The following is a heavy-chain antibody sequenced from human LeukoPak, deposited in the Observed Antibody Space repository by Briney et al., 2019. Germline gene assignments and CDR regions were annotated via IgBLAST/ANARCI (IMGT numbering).Heavy chain of an antibody. V-gene: IGHV1-69*06. CDR3: ARYCDSSGYHTFDY. Sequence: SVKVSCKASGGTFSSYAISWVRQAPGQGLEWMGGIIPIFGTANYAQKFQGRVTITADKSTSTAYMELSSLRSEDTAVYYCARYCDSSGYHTFDYWGQGTLVTVSS. CDR1: GGTFSSYA. J-gene: IGHJ4*02. CDR2: IIPIFGTA. D-gene: IGHD3-22*01.